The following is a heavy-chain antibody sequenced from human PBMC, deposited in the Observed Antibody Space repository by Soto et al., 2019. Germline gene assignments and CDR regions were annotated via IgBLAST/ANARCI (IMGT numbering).Heavy chain of an antibody. CDR1: GGSVSSSPHY. D-gene: IGHD4-17*01. CDR2: IYYRGIT. J-gene: IGHJ3*02. CDR3: ARHMATTVTRWRGFEI. V-gene: IGHV4-39*01. Sequence: SETLSLTCSVSGGSVSSSPHYWGWIRQPPGKGLEWIRSIYYRGITYHNPSLKSQVPISVDTSNILLSQKVTSVTAADAAVYPCARHMATTVTRWRGFEIWGQVTTVPVAS.